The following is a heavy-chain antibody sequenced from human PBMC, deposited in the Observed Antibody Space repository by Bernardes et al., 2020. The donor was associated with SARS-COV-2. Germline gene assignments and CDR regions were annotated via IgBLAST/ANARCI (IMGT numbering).Heavy chain of an antibody. J-gene: IGHJ4*02. CDR1: GFTFNTYT. V-gene: IGHV3-30*01. CDR2: ISSDGNNK. Sequence: GGSLRLSCAASGFTFNTYTMHWVRQAPGKGLEWVAIISSDGNNKYYADSLKGRFTISRDNSKNTLSLQMNNLRAEDTAVYYCARDRYYGSGRDLDFWGQGTLVTVSS. CDR3: ARDRYYGSGRDLDF. D-gene: IGHD3-10*01.